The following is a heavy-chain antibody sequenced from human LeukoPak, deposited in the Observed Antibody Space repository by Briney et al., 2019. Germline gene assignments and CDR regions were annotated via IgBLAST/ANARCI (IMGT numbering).Heavy chain of an antibody. Sequence: ASVKVSCKASGGTFSSYAISWVRQAPGQGLEWMGGIIPIFGTANYAQKFQGRVTITADESTSTAYMELSSLRSEDTAVYYCARDGGGNSQYYYGMDVWGQGTTVTVSS. J-gene: IGHJ6*02. CDR2: IIPIFGTA. CDR3: ARDGGGNSQYYYGMDV. D-gene: IGHD4-23*01. CDR1: GGTFSSYA. V-gene: IGHV1-69*13.